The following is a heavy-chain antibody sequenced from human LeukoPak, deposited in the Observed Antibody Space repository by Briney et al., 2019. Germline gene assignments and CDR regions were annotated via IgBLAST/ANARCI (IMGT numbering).Heavy chain of an antibody. CDR1: GGSISSSSYY. D-gene: IGHD6-13*01. Sequence: SETLSLTCTVSGGSISSSSYYWGWIRQPPGKGLEWIGSIYYSGSTNYNPSLKSRVTISVDTSKNQFSLKLSSVTAADTAVYYCARHVPASIAAAADYFDYWGQGTLVTVSS. J-gene: IGHJ4*02. V-gene: IGHV4-39*01. CDR3: ARHVPASIAAAADYFDY. CDR2: IYYSGST.